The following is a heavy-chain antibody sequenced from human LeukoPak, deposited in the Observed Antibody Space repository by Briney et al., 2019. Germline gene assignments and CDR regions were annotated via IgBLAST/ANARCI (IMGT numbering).Heavy chain of an antibody. CDR2: IYSGSST. CDR1: GFTVSSNY. D-gene: IGHD1-14*01. V-gene: IGHV3-66*02. Sequence: GGSLRLSCAASGFTVSSNYMSWVRQAPGKGLEWVSVIYSGSSTYYADSVKGRFTISRDNSKNTLYLQMNSLRAEDTAVYYCARDRRTGRRIGYYYYMDVWGKGTTVTVSS. CDR3: ARDRRTGRRIGYYYYMDV. J-gene: IGHJ6*03.